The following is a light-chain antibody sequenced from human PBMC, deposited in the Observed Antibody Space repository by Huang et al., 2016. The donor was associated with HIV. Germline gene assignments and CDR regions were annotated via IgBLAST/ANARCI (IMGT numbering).Light chain of an antibody. CDR2: GAS. CDR1: QSVSSN. V-gene: IGKV3-15*01. Sequence: EIVMTQSPATLSVSPGERATLSCRASQSVSSNLTWYQQKPGQAPRLRISGASTRATGIPARFSGSGSGTEFTLTISSLQSEDFAVYYCQQYNNWPPATFGPGTKVDIK. CDR3: QQYNNWPPAT. J-gene: IGKJ3*01.